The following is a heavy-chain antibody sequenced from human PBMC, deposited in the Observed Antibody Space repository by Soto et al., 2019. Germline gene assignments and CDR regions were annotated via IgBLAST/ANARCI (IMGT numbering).Heavy chain of an antibody. J-gene: IGHJ3*02. D-gene: IGHD6-6*01. V-gene: IGHV4-31*03. CDR3: ARVGISSSDGFDI. Sequence: PSETLSLTCTVSGGSISSDDYYWSWIRQHPGKGLEWIGYIYYSGNAYYNRSLKSRVAISVDTSTNQFSLRLSSVTAADTAVYYCARVGISSSDGFDIWGQGTMVTVS. CDR2: IYYSGNA. CDR1: GGSISSDDYY.